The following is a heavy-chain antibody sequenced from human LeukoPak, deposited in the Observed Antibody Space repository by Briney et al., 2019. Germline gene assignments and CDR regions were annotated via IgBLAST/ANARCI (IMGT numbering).Heavy chain of an antibody. CDR2: IWYDGSNK. V-gene: IGHV3-33*01. CDR3: ARGDLVYFDY. D-gene: IGHD2-21*02. Sequence: PGRSLRLSCAASGFTFSSYGMHWVRQAPGKGLEWVVVIWYDGSNKYYADSVKGRFTISRDNSKNTLYLQMNSLRAEDTAVYYCARGDLVYFDYWGQGTLVTVSS. J-gene: IGHJ4*02. CDR1: GFTFSSYG.